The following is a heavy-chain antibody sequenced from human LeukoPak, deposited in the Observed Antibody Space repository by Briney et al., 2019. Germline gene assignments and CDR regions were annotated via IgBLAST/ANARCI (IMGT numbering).Heavy chain of an antibody. V-gene: IGHV4-34*01. CDR3: ARGGRDIVATFSL. J-gene: IGHJ4*02. Sequence: SETLSLTCAVYGGSFSDYYWSWIRQPPGKGLEWIGEINHSGSTNYNSSLKSRVTISVDTSKNKFSLKLSSVTAADTATYYCARGGRDIVATFSLWGQGTLVTVSS. D-gene: IGHD5-12*01. CDR1: GGSFSDYY. CDR2: INHSGST.